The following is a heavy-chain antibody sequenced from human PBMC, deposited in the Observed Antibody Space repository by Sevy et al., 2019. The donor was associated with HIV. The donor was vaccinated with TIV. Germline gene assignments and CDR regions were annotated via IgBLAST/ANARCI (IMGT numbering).Heavy chain of an antibody. Sequence: GGSLRLSCTASGFTFGDYAMSWFRQAPGKGLEWVGFIRSKAYGGTTEYAASVKGRFTISRDDSKSIAYLQMNSLKTEDTAVYYRTRLWFGELPHYWGQGTLVTVSS. J-gene: IGHJ4*02. CDR2: IRSKAYGGTT. D-gene: IGHD3-10*01. CDR3: TRLWFGELPHY. V-gene: IGHV3-49*03. CDR1: GFTFGDYA.